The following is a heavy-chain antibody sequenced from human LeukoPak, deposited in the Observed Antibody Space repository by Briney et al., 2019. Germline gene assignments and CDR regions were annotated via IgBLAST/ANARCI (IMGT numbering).Heavy chain of an antibody. CDR3: AKDSSGYPYNWFDP. D-gene: IGHD3-22*01. CDR2: ISGRGGST. Sequence: PGGSLRLSCAASGFKFEDYGMTWVRQAPGKGLEWVSAISGRGGSTYYTDSVKGRFTISRDNSKNTLYLQMNSLRAEDTAIYYCAKDSSGYPYNWFDPWGQGTLVTVSS. V-gene: IGHV3-23*01. J-gene: IGHJ5*02. CDR1: GFKFEDYG.